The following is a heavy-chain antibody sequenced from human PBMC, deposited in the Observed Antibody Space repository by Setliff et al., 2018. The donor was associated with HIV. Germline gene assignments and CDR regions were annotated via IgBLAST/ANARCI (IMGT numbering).Heavy chain of an antibody. CDR1: GGSISSSSYY. V-gene: IGHV4-39*01. CDR2: IYYSGST. D-gene: IGHD5-18*01. J-gene: IGHJ4*01. CDR3: ARQDSYSYGYNYFDY. Sequence: PSETLSLSCTVSGGSISSSSYYWGWIRQHPGKGLEWIGSIYYSGSTYYNPSLKSRVTISVDTSKNQFSLKLSSVTAADTAVYYCARQDSYSYGYNYFDYWGHGTLVTVSS.